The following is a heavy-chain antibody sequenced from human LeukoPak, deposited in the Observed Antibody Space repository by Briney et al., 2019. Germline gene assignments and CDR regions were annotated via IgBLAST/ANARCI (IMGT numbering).Heavy chain of an antibody. CDR3: ARDVFGIPSEGSFRSI. J-gene: IGHJ4*02. Sequence: SGKVSCKASGGTFSSYAISWVRQAPGQGLEWMGGIIPIFGTANYAQKFQGRVTITADESTSTAYMELSSLRSEDTAVYYCARDVFGIPSEGSFRSIWGQGTLVTVSS. D-gene: IGHD3-3*01. CDR1: GGTFSSYA. V-gene: IGHV1-69*13. CDR2: IIPIFGTA.